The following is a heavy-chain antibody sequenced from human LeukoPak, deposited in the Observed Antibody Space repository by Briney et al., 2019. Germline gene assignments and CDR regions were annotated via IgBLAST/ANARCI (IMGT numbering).Heavy chain of an antibody. V-gene: IGHV3-23*01. CDR1: GFTFSSYA. CDR2: ISGRGYST. D-gene: IGHD5-12*01. Sequence: PGGSLRLSCAASGFTFSSYATSWVRQAPGKGLEWVSAISGRGYSTYYADSVKGRFTISRDNSKNTLYLQMNSLRAEDTAVYYCAKEAGYSGYDYPDYWGQGTLVTVSS. CDR3: AKEAGYSGYDYPDY. J-gene: IGHJ4*02.